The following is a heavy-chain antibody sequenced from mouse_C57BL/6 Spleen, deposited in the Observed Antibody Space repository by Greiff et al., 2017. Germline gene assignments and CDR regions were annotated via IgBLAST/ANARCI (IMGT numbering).Heavy chain of an antibody. CDR3: ARTYYNGSEIAY. V-gene: IGHV1-53*01. J-gene: IGHJ3*01. CDR1: GYTFTSYW. CDR2: INPSNGGT. D-gene: IGHD1-1*01. Sequence: VQVVESGTELVKPGASVKLSCKASGYTFTSYWMHWVKQRPGQGLEWIGNINPSNGGTNYNEKFKSKATLTVDKSSSTAYMQLSSLTSEDSAVYYCARTYYNGSEIAYWGQGTLVTVSA.